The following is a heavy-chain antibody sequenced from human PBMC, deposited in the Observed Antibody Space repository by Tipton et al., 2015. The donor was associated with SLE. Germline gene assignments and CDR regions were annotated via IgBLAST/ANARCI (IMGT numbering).Heavy chain of an antibody. Sequence: GLVKPSGTLSLTCTVSGGSITSRYWNWVRQPPGKGLEWIGYIYYSGTTSYNSSLKSLVTISVDTSKNQFSLKLSSVTAADTAVYYCAGDPNGGYGSFDYWGLGALVTVSS. J-gene: IGHJ4*02. CDR1: GGSITSRY. CDR3: AGDPNGGYGSFDY. D-gene: IGHD7-27*01. CDR2: IYYSGTT. V-gene: IGHV4-59*11.